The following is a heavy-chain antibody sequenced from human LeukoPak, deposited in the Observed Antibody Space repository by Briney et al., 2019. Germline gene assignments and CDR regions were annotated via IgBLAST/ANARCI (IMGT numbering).Heavy chain of an antibody. V-gene: IGHV3-7*04. CDR1: GFTFSSYL. J-gene: IGHJ4*02. D-gene: IGHD5-24*01. Sequence: GGSLRLSCAASGFTFSSYLMSWVRQAPGKGLEWVANIKQDGSEKNYVDSVKGRFTISRDNAKSSLYLQMNSLRAEDTAVYYCAGMATITPFDYWGQGTLVTVSS. CDR3: AGMATITPFDY. CDR2: IKQDGSEK.